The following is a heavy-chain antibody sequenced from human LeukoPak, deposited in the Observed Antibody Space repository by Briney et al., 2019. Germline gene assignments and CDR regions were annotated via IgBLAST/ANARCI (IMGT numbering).Heavy chain of an antibody. CDR2: IKQDGSVK. Sequence: GGSLRLSCVASGFTFGDYWMSWVRQAPGKGLEWLANIKQDGSVKYYVDSVKGRFTISRDNAENSLYLQMNSLRAEDTAVYYCAARPGFWSGIYAFDIWGQGTMVTVSS. V-gene: IGHV3-7*01. J-gene: IGHJ3*02. CDR1: GFTFGDYW. CDR3: AARPGFWSGIYAFDI. D-gene: IGHD3-3*01.